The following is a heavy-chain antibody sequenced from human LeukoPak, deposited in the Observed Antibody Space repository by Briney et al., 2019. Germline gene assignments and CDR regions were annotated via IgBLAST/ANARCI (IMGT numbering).Heavy chain of an antibody. CDR3: AREGAVATGTDAFDI. CDR1: GGSISSYY. V-gene: IGHV4-59*13. Sequence: SETLSLSCTVSGGSISSYYWSWIRQPPGKGLGWVGYIYYSGSTNYHPSLKSRVTIPVDTSKNQFSLKLSSVTAADTAVYSCAREGAVATGTDAFDIWGQGTMVTVSS. J-gene: IGHJ3*02. CDR2: IYYSGST. D-gene: IGHD5-12*01.